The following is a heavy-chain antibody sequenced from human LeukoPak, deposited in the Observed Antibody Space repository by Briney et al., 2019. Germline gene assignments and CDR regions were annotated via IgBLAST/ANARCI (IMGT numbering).Heavy chain of an antibody. CDR3: ARDCEVYCRRDPPDY. J-gene: IGHJ4*02. V-gene: IGHV3-7*01. CDR1: GFTFSSYG. Sequence: GGSLRLSCAASGFTFSSYGMHWVRQAPGKGLEWVANIKQDGSENYYVDSVKGRFTVSRDDAKNSLYLQMNSLRAEDTAVYYCARDCEVYCRRDPPDYWGQGTLVTVSS. CDR2: IKQDGSEN. D-gene: IGHD2-15*01.